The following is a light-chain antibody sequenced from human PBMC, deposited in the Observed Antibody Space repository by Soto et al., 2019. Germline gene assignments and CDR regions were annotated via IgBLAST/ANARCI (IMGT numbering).Light chain of an antibody. J-gene: IGLJ2*01. CDR3: SSYSSSRTRV. CDR1: SSDDGGYNY. Sequence: QSALTQPASVSGSPGQSITISCTGTSSDDGGYNYVSWYQQHPGKAPKLMIYDVSNRPSGVSNRFSGAKSGNTASLTISGLQADDAADYYCSSYSSSRTRVFGGGTMVTVL. V-gene: IGLV2-14*01. CDR2: DVS.